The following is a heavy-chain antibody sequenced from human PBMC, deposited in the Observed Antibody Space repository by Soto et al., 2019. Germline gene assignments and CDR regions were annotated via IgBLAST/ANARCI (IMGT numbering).Heavy chain of an antibody. Sequence: QVQLQQWGAGLLKPSETLSLTCAVYGGFVSSGSYYWSWIRQPPGKGLEWIGEMSHRGGTHFNPSLKSRVTICVDTSKHHFSLKMSSVTAADTAMYYCARVERGTATTVVDAFDIWGRWTMVTVSS. CDR1: GGFVSSGSYY. CDR3: ARVERGTATTVVDAFDI. CDR2: MSHRGGT. J-gene: IGHJ3*02. D-gene: IGHD1-1*01. V-gene: IGHV4-34*01.